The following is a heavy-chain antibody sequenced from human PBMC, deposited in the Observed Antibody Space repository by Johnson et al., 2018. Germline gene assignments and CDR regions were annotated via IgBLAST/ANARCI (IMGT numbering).Heavy chain of an antibody. Sequence: QVQLVESGGGLVKPGGSLRLSCAASGFTFSSYAMHWVRQAPGKGLEWVAVISYDGSNKYYADSVKGRFTISRDNSKNTLYLQMNSLSAEDTAVYYCAREFEWLIGGGYCQQWGQGTLVTVSS. V-gene: IGHV3-30-3*01. J-gene: IGHJ1*01. CDR1: GFTFSSYA. CDR3: AREFEWLIGGGYCQQ. D-gene: IGHD3-3*01. CDR2: ISYDGSNK.